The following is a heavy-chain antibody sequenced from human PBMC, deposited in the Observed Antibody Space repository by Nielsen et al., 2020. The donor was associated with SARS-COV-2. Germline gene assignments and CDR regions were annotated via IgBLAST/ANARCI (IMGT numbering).Heavy chain of an antibody. CDR2: IYYSGST. J-gene: IGHJ6*02. Sequence: SETLSLTCTVSGGSISSSSYYWGWIRQPPGKGLEWIGSIYYSGSTYYNPSLKSRVTISVDTSKNQFSLKLSSVTAADTAVYYCVSSSQDYYYYGMDVWGQGTTVTVSS. CDR3: VSSSQDYYYYGMDV. V-gene: IGHV4-39*07. CDR1: GGSISSSSYY. D-gene: IGHD6-6*01.